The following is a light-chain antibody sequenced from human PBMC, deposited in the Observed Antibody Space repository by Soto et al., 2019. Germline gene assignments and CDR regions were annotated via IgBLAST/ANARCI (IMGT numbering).Light chain of an antibody. V-gene: IGKV1-39*01. CDR2: ATS. Sequence: QITPSPSFLAGSVRSRGSLTFPAGQNGGSFLNWYQQKPAKAPRLLIYATSNLQSGVPSRISGSGSGTEFTLTISSVQPEDFATYFCQQSYSAQYTFGQGTKLEIK. CDR1: QNGGSF. J-gene: IGKJ2*01. CDR3: QQSYSAQYT.